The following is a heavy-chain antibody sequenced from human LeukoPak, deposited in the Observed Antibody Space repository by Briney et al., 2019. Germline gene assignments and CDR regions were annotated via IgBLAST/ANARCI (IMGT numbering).Heavy chain of an antibody. CDR3: ARSLLWFGELLNYFDY. CDR1: GFTFSSYE. CDR2: ISSSGSTI. V-gene: IGHV3-48*03. D-gene: IGHD3-10*01. Sequence: GGSLRLSCAASGFTFSSYEMNWVRQARGKGLEWVSYISSSGSTIYYADSVKGRFTISRDNAKNSLYLQMNSLRAEDTAVYYCARSLLWFGELLNYFDYWGQGTLVTVSS. J-gene: IGHJ4*02.